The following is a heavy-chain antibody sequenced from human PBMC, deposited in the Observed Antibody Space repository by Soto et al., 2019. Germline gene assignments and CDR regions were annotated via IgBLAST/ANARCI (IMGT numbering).Heavy chain of an antibody. V-gene: IGHV3-30*04. J-gene: IGHJ4*02. CDR2: MSYDGKSK. D-gene: IGHD2-2*01. Sequence: ESGGGVVQPGGSLRLSCAASGFTFSTYGMHWVRQAPGKGLEWVAVMSYDGKSKYYADSVKGRFTISRDNSKNTVFLQIDSLRPEDTAMYYCAAYCTRTSCQYGHWGQGTLVTVSS. CDR1: GFTFSTYG. CDR3: AAYCTRTSCQYGH.